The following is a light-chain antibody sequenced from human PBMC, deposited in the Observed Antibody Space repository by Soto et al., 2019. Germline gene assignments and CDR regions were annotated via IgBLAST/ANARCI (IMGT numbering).Light chain of an antibody. CDR3: AAWDDSLSVPV. Sequence: QSVLTQPPSASGTPGQRVTISCSGSSSNIGSNYVYWYQQLPGTAPKLLIYMNNQRPSGVPDRFSGSKSGTSASLAISGRRSEDEADYYCAAWDDSLSVPVFGGGTQLTVL. J-gene: IGLJ7*01. CDR2: MNN. CDR1: SSNIGSNY. V-gene: IGLV1-47*01.